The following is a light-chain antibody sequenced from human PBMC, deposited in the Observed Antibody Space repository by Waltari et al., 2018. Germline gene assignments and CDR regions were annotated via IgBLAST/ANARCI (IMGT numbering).Light chain of an antibody. CDR1: QQRLYSSNNKNY. CDR2: WAS. CDR3: QQYSIRPWT. J-gene: IGKJ1*01. Sequence: DVVVPQSPDSLAVSLGERATIPRRSSQQRLYSSNNKNYLAWYQQKPGQPPKLPIYWASTRESGVPDRFSGSGSGTDFTLTISSLQAEDVAVYYCQQYSIRPWTFGQGTKVEI. V-gene: IGKV4-1*01.